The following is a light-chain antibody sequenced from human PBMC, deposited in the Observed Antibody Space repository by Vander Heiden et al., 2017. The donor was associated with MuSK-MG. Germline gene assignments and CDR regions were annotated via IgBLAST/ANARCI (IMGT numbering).Light chain of an antibody. CDR3: AAWDDSLNGLV. CDR1: RSNIGSNT. V-gene: IGLV1-44*01. CDR2: SNN. J-gene: IGLJ3*02. Sequence: QSVLTQPPSASGTPGQRVTISCSGSRSNIGSNTVNWYQQLTGTAPKLLIYSNNERPSGVPDRFSGSKSGTSASLAISGLQSEEEADYYCAAWDDSLNGLVFGGGTKLTVL.